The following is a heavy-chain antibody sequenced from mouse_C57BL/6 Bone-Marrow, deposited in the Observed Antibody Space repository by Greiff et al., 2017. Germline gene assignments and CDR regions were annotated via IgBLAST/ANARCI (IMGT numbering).Heavy chain of an antibody. CDR3: ATYYDYARFAY. D-gene: IGHD2-4*01. V-gene: IGHV3-6*01. CDR2: ISYDGSN. CDR1: GYSITSGYY. J-gene: IGHJ3*01. Sequence: DVKLVESGPGLVKPSQSLSLTCSVTGYSITSGYYWNWIRQFPGNKLEWMGYISYDGSNNYNPSLKNRISITRDTSKNQFFLKLNSVTTEDTATYYCATYYDYARFAYWGQGTLVTVSA.